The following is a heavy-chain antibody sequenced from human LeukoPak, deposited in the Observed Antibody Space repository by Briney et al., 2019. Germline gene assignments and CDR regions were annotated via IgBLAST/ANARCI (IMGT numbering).Heavy chain of an antibody. CDR2: IKEDGSVK. D-gene: IGHD3-10*01. Sequence: GGSLRLSCAASGFTFSRYWMSWVRQAPGKGLEWVANIKEDGSVKYYVESVKGRFTNSRDNAKNSLYLQMNSLRAEDTAVYYCAASITMFDYWGQGTLVTVSS. CDR3: AASITMFDY. V-gene: IGHV3-7*02. J-gene: IGHJ4*02. CDR1: GFTFSRYW.